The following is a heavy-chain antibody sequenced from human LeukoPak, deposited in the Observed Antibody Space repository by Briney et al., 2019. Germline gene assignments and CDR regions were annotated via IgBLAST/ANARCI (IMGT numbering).Heavy chain of an antibody. CDR3: AREWGLESSGFYYAY. Sequence: SVKVSCKASGGTFSSYAISWVRQAPRQGLEWMGGVTPIFGTANFAQRFQGRVSITADESTSTAFMELSSLRFEDTAVYYCAREWGLESSGFYYAYWGQGTLVTVSS. CDR1: GGTFSSYA. V-gene: IGHV1-69*13. J-gene: IGHJ4*02. CDR2: VTPIFGTA. D-gene: IGHD3-22*01.